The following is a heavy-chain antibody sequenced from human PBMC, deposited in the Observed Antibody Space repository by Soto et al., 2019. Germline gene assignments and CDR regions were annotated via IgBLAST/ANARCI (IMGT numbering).Heavy chain of an antibody. V-gene: IGHV1-46*01. CDR3: ARTHPNIEYYFDY. J-gene: IGHJ4*02. CDR2: INPSGGST. CDR1: GYTFTTYS. Sequence: GASVKVSCKASGYTFTTYSMHWVRQAPGQGLEWMGIINPSGGSTSYAQKFQGRVTMTRDTSTSTVYMELSSLRSEDTAVYYCARTHPNIEYYFDYWGQGTLVTVSS.